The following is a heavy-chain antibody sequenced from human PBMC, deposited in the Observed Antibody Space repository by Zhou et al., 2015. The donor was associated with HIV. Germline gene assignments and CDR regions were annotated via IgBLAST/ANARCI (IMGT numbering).Heavy chain of an antibody. CDR3: ARDQGGGGYSYARFRMDV. V-gene: IGHV1-69*06. J-gene: IGHJ6*02. D-gene: IGHD5-18*01. Sequence: QVQLVQSGAEVKMPGSSVKVSCKTSGDTTRTYGISWVRQAPGQRPEWMGNITPLLGTTNYAQKLQDRVTITADKSTSTVYMELNSLRYEDTAVYYCARDQGGGGYSYARFRMDVWGQGTTVTVSS. CDR1: GDTTRTYG. CDR2: ITPLLGTT.